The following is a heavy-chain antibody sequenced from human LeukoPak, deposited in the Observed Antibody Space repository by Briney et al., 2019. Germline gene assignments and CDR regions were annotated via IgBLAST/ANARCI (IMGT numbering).Heavy chain of an antibody. CDR2: IYHTGST. V-gene: IGHV4-59*02. D-gene: IGHD6-19*01. J-gene: IGHJ6*03. CDR3: AREGYSSGWTLTYYYYYMDV. Sequence: SETLSLTCTISGGSVSDYYWSWIRQSPGKGLEWIGYIYHTGSTSYSPSLKSRVTISADTSQNQFSLKLSSVAAADTAVYYCAREGYSSGWTLTYYYYYMDVWGKGTTVTVSS. CDR1: GGSVSDYY.